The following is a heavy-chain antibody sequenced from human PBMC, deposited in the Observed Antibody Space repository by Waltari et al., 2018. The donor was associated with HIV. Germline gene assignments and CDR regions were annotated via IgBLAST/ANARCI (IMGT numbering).Heavy chain of an antibody. J-gene: IGHJ3*01. CDR1: KLTFGDVW. V-gene: IGHV3-15*01. CDR2: IKSKRDGGAT. D-gene: IGHD5-12*01. Sequence: EVQVVESGGGLVKPGGSLRASCASFKLTFGDVWMTWVRQPPGKGLEWVGRIKSKRDGGATDYAASVKGRFVISRDDSQNTLYLQMSGLRTEDTAMYYCTTGGYPTEAFDVWGQGTMVTVSP. CDR3: TTGGYPTEAFDV.